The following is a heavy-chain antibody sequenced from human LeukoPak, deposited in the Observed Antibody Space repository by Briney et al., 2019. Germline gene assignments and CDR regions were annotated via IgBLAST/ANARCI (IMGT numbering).Heavy chain of an antibody. CDR2: IYYSGST. V-gene: IGHV4-39*01. J-gene: IGHJ4*02. CDR1: GGSISSSSYY. Sequence: TSKTLSLTCTVSGGSISSSSYYWGWIRQPPGKGLEWIGSIYYSGSTYYNPSLKSRVTISVDTSKNQFSLKLSSVTAADTAVYYCARHLTTYFDYWGQGTLVTVSS. D-gene: IGHD4/OR15-4a*01. CDR3: ARHLTTYFDY.